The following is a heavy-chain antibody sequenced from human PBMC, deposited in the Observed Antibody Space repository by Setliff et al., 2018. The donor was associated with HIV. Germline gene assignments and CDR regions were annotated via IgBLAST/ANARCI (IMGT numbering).Heavy chain of an antibody. D-gene: IGHD5-18*01. Sequence: GGSLRLSCAASGFTFDDYSMHWVRQAPGKGLEWVSGISWNSGSIGYADSVKGRFTISRDNAKNSLYLQMNSLRSEDTALYYCAKSPNRYSPLDWFDPWGQGTLVTVSS. CDR3: AKSPNRYSPLDWFDP. V-gene: IGHV3-9*01. CDR1: GFTFDDYS. J-gene: IGHJ5*02. CDR2: ISWNSGSI.